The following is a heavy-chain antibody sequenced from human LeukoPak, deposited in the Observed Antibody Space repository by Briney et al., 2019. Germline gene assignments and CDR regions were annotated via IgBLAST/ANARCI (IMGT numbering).Heavy chain of an antibody. J-gene: IGHJ3*02. D-gene: IGHD3-10*01. V-gene: IGHV3-74*01. CDR2: INSDGSDT. CDR1: GFSLRSHL. CDR3: ARVGSGLRAFDI. Sequence: GGSLRLSCAASGFSLRSHLMHWVRQAPGKGLVWASRINSDGSDTNYADSVKGRFTISRDNAKNTLYLQMHSLRVEDTAVYYCARVGSGLRAFDIWGQGAMVSVSS.